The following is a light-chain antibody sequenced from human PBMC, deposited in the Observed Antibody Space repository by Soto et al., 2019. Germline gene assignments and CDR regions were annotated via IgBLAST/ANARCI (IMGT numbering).Light chain of an antibody. J-gene: IGLJ7*01. CDR1: SSNIGSNY. CDR3: AAWDDSLSGAV. V-gene: IGLV1-47*01. Sequence: QSVLTQPPSASGTPGQRVTICCSRSSSNIGSNYVYWYQQLPGTAPKLLIYRNNQRPSGVPDRFSGSKSGTSASLAISGLRSEDEADYYCAAWDDSLSGAVFGGGTQLTVL. CDR2: RNN.